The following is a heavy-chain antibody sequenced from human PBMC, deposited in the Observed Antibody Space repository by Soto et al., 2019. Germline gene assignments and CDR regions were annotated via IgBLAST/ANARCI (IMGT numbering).Heavy chain of an antibody. CDR3: AKSGGYSSGRFDP. Sequence: EVQLLESGGGLVQPGGSLRLSCAASGFTFRSYAMNWVPQAQGKGLEWVSAISGSGGSTYYADSVKGRFTISRDNSKNTLYLQMNSLRAEDTAVYYCAKSGGYSSGRFDPWGQGTLVTVSS. CDR1: GFTFRSYA. J-gene: IGHJ5*02. CDR2: ISGSGGST. V-gene: IGHV3-23*01. D-gene: IGHD5-18*01.